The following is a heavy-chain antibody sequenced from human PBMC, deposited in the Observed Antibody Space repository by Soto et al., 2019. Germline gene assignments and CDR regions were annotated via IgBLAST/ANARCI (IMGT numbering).Heavy chain of an antibody. J-gene: IGHJ5*02. CDR3: ARLWQERNWFDP. Sequence: SVKVSCKASVYTFTGYYIHWRRQAPGQGLEWMGWISAYNGNTNYAQKLQGRVTMNTDTSTSTAYMELRSLRSDDTAVYYCARLWQERNWFDPWGQGTLVTVSS. CDR2: ISAYNGNT. CDR1: VYTFTGYY. D-gene: IGHD1-1*01. V-gene: IGHV1-18*04.